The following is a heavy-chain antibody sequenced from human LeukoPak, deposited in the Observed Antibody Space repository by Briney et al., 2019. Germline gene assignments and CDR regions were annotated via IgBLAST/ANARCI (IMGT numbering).Heavy chain of an antibody. J-gene: IGHJ1*01. CDR2: IGGSGGST. Sequence: PGGSLRLSCAASRFTFSSYAMSCVRQAPGKGLEWISSIGGSGGSTYYADSVRGRFTISRDNSKNTLYLQMNSLKAEDTALYYCAKDWEYYDSSGYKSFAEYFQHWGQGTLVTVSS. D-gene: IGHD3-22*01. V-gene: IGHV3-23*01. CDR1: RFTFSSYA. CDR3: AKDWEYYDSSGYKSFAEYFQH.